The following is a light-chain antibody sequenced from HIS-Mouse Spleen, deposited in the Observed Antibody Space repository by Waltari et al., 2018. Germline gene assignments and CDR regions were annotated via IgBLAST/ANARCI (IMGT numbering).Light chain of an antibody. J-gene: IGLJ3*02. CDR3: QVWDSSSDHWV. CDR2: DDS. V-gene: IGLV3-21*02. CDR1: NIGSKS. Sequence: SYVLTQPPSVSVAPGQTARITCGGNNIGSKSVHWYQQKPGQAPVLVVYDDSDRPSGSPGRFAGSNSGKTATLTISRVEAGDEDDYYCQVWDSSSDHWVFGGGTKLTVL.